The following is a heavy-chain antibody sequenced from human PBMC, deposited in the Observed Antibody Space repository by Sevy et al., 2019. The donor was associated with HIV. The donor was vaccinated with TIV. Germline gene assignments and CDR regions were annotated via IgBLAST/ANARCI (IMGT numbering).Heavy chain of an antibody. V-gene: IGHV3-30*04. J-gene: IGHJ4*02. CDR2: ISYDGKDT. CDR1: GFTLNSYA. CDR3: ARAGVPSQHNVNPRLFFDY. Sequence: GGSLRLSCAASGFTLNSYAMHWVRQTPVRGLEWMAVISYDGKDTYYADSVKGRFTISKDNSKNTLYLQMNSLGTEDTALYYCARAGVPSQHNVNPRLFFDYWGQGTVVTVSS.